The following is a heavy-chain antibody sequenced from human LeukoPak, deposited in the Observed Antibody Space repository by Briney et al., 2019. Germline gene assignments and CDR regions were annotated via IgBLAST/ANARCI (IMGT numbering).Heavy chain of an antibody. CDR3: TTDAWYRGNYFDY. Sequence: GGSLRLSCTASGFTFSDAWMSWVRLAPGKGLEWIGRIKSRPDGGTTDYAAPVNGRFTISGDDSKNTLYLQMNSLKTEDTAVYYCTTDAWYRGNYFDYWGQGTLVTVSS. D-gene: IGHD2-15*01. CDR2: IKSRPDGGTT. V-gene: IGHV3-15*01. J-gene: IGHJ4*02. CDR1: GFTFSDAW.